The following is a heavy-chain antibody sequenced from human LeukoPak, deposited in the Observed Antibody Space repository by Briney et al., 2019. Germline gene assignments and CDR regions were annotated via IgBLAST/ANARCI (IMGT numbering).Heavy chain of an antibody. Sequence: PSETLSLTCAVSGGSISSGGYSWSWIRQPPGKGLEWIGYIYHSGSTYYNPSLKSRVTISVDRSKNQFSLKLSSVTAADTAVYYCARVGLRFLEWLLPLYYFDYWGQGTLVTVSS. CDR2: IYHSGST. V-gene: IGHV4-30-2*01. D-gene: IGHD3-3*01. CDR3: ARVGLRFLEWLLPLYYFDY. J-gene: IGHJ4*02. CDR1: GGSISSGGYS.